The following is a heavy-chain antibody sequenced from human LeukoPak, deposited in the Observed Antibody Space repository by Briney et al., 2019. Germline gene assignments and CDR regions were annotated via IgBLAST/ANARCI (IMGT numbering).Heavy chain of an antibody. Sequence: SETLSLTCTVSGGSISSGDYYWSWIRQPPGKGLEWIGYIYYSGSTYYNPSLKSRVTISVDTSKNQFSLKLSSVTAADTAVYYCARGLGGGKTYYFDYWGQGTLVTVSS. J-gene: IGHJ4*02. V-gene: IGHV4-30-4*01. CDR3: ARGLGGGKTYYFDY. CDR1: GGSISSGDYY. D-gene: IGHD2-15*01. CDR2: IYYSGST.